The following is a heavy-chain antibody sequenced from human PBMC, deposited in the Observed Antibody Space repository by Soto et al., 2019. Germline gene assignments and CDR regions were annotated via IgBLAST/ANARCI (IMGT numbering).Heavy chain of an antibody. CDR2: INHSGST. CDR3: ARVGLLRVTGRDYYDSSGPSDY. J-gene: IGHJ4*02. CDR1: GWPFSGYC. V-gene: IGHV4-34*01. D-gene: IGHD3-22*01. Sequence: PXETLSLAFSDYGWPFSGYCWIWIHQPPGMVLEWHGEINHSGSTNYNPSLKSRVTISVDTSKNQFSLKLSSVTAADTAVYYCARVGLLRVTGRDYYDSSGPSDYWGQGTLVTVSS.